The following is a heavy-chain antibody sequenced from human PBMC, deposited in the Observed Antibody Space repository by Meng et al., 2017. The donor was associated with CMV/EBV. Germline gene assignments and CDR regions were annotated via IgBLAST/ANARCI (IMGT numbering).Heavy chain of an antibody. V-gene: IGHV1-69*01. CDR1: GGAFSSYA. CDR3: ARDGKSIVGATHFDY. CDR2: IIPIFGTA. D-gene: IGHD1-26*01. J-gene: IGHJ4*02. Sequence: SGGAFSSYAISWVRQAPGQGLEWMGGIIPIFGTANYAQKFQGRVTITADESTSTAYMELSSLRSEDTAVYYCARDGKSIVGATHFDYWGQGTLATVSS.